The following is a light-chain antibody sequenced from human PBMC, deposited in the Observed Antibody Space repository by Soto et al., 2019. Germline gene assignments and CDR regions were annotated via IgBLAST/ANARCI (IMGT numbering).Light chain of an antibody. J-gene: IGKJ2*01. CDR2: WAS. V-gene: IGKV4-1*01. CDR3: QQYESTPPT. CDR1: QSVLYSSNNKNY. Sequence: DIVMTQSPDSLAVSLGERATINCKSSQSVLYSSNNKNYLAWYQQRPGQPPKLLIYWASTRESGVPDRFSGSGSGTDFTLTITSLQAEDGAVYYCQQYESTPPTFGQGTKLELK.